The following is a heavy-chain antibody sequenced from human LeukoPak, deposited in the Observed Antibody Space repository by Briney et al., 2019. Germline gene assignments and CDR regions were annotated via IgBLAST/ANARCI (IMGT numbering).Heavy chain of an antibody. J-gene: IGHJ4*02. Sequence: GGSLRLSCVVSGFTFSDYAMSWVRQAPEKGLDWVSVISGSAHKIRYADSVKGRFTIFRDNSENTVYLQMNNLRAEDTALYYCAGRPTGYSSGYVYWGQGALVTVSS. CDR1: GFTFSDYA. CDR2: ISGSAHKI. CDR3: AGRPTGYSSGYVY. V-gene: IGHV3-23*01. D-gene: IGHD5-18*01.